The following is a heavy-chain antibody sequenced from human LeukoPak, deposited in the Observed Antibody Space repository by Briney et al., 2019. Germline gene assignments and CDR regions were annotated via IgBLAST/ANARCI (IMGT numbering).Heavy chain of an antibody. D-gene: IGHD3-10*01. V-gene: IGHV4-31*03. Sequence: SETLSLTCTVSGGSISSGGYYWSWIRQHPGKGLEWIGYIYYSGSTYYNPSLKSRVTISVDTSKNQFSLKLSSVTAADTAVYYCARGWVRGSYNWLDPWGQGTLVTVSS. CDR1: GGSISSGGYY. CDR3: ARGWVRGSYNWLDP. J-gene: IGHJ5*02. CDR2: IYYSGST.